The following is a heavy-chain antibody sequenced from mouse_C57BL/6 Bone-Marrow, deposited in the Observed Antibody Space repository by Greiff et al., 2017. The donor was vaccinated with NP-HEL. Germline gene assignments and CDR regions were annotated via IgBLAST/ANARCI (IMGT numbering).Heavy chain of an antibody. CDR2: IDPSDSYT. V-gene: IGHV1-69*01. CDR1: GYTFTSYW. Sequence: VQLQQPGAELVMPGASVKLSCKASGYTFTSYWMHWVKQRPGQGLEWIGEIDPSDSYTNYNQKFKGKSTLTVDKSSSTAYMQRSSLTSEDSAVYYCARERKYFDYWGQGTTLTVSS. J-gene: IGHJ2*01. CDR3: ARERKYFDY.